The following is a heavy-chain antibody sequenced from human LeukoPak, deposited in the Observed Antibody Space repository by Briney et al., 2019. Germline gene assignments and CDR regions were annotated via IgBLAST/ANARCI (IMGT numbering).Heavy chain of an antibody. J-gene: IGHJ4*02. CDR1: GFTFSSYG. CDR3: AKDSYYYGSGSYYKLIDY. D-gene: IGHD3-10*01. CDR2: ISGSGGST. V-gene: IGHV3-23*01. Sequence: GGFLRLSCAASGFTFSSYGMSWVRQAPGKGLEWVSAISGSGGSTYYADSVKGRFTISRDNSKNTLYLQMNSLRAEDTAVYYCAKDSYYYGSGSYYKLIDYWGQGTLVTVSS.